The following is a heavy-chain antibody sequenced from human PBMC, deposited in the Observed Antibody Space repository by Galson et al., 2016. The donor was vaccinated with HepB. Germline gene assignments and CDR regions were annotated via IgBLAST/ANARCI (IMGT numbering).Heavy chain of an antibody. D-gene: IGHD6-19*01. CDR2: PTAGSTRP. V-gene: IGHV3-23*01. J-gene: IGHJ4*02. CDR3: ASHRSTELSSGWNPRFDY. CDR1: GFKFRSHA. Sequence: SLRLSCAASGFKFRSHAMSWVRKAPGRGLEWVSSPTAGSTRPFAADSVKGRFTMSRDNSQNPRYLQMNSLRAEDTAVYYCASHRSTELSSGWNPRFDYWGQGTLVTVSS.